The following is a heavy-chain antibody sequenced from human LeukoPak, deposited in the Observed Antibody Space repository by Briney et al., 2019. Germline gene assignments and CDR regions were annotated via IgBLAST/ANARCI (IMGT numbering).Heavy chain of an antibody. Sequence: GRSLRLSCAASGFTFSSYAMHWVRQAPGKGLEWVAVISYDGSNKYYADSVKGRFTISRDNSKNTLYLQMNSLRAKDTAVYYCARQYQSWFDPWGQGTLVTVSS. CDR1: GFTFSSYA. CDR3: ARQYQSWFDP. D-gene: IGHD2-2*01. V-gene: IGHV3-30*04. J-gene: IGHJ5*02. CDR2: ISYDGSNK.